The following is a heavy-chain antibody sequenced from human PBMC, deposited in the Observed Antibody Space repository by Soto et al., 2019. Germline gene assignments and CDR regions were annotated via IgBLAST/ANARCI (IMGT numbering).Heavy chain of an antibody. D-gene: IGHD3-10*01. J-gene: IGHJ5*02. CDR2: LYYSGST. Sequence: TSGTLSLTCTVSGGSVSSGDYYGSWIRQPPGKGLEWIGYLYYSGSTYYNPSLKSRVTISVDTSKNQFSLKLSSVTAADTAVYYCARENYYYGSGSYADYYNRFDPWGQGTLVTVS. CDR1: GGSVSSGDYY. V-gene: IGHV4-30-4*01. CDR3: ARENYYYGSGSYADYYNRFDP.